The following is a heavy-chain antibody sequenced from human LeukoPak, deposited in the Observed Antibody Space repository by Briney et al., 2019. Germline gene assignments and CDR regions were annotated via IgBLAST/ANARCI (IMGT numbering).Heavy chain of an antibody. CDR3: ARRLTQYDCFDP. J-gene: IGHJ5*02. CDR1: GDSVSSNSVT. Sequence: SQTLSLTCAISGDSVSSNSVTWNWIRQSPSRGLEWLGRTYYRSTWYNDYAVSVRGRITVNPDTSKNQFSLHLNSVPPEDTAVYYCARRLTQYDCFDPRGQGILVTVSS. V-gene: IGHV6-1*01. D-gene: IGHD2-2*01. CDR2: TYYRSTWYN.